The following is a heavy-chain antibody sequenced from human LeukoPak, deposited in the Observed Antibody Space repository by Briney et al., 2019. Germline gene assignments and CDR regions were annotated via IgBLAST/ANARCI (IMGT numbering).Heavy chain of an antibody. D-gene: IGHD3-10*01. V-gene: IGHV4-30-2*01. CDR1: GGSISSGGYS. CDR3: ARAAWGYYGSGSPLPNWFDP. Sequence: SQTLSLTCAVSGGSISSGGYSWSWIRQPPGKGLEWIGHIYHSGSTYYNPSLKSRVTISVDRSKNQFSLKLSSVTAADTAVYYCARAAWGYYGSGSPLPNWFDPWGQGTLVIVSS. CDR2: IYHSGST. J-gene: IGHJ5*02.